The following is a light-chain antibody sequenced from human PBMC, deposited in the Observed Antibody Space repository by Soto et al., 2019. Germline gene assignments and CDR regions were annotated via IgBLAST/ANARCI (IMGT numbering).Light chain of an antibody. J-gene: IGLJ2*01. V-gene: IGLV2-11*01. CDR3: SSYAGSYTLV. CDR1: SSDVGGHNY. CDR2: DVT. Sequence: QSALTQPRSVSGSPGRSVTISCTGTSSDVGGHNYVSWYQQHPGKAPKLMIYDVTKRPSGVPDRFSGSKSGNTASLTISGLQAEDEADYYCSSYAGSYTLVFGGGTKVTVL.